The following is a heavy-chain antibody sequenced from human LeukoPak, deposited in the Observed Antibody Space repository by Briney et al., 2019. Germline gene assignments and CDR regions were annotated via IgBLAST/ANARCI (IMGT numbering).Heavy chain of an antibody. V-gene: IGHV3-9*01. Sequence: GGSLRLSCVASGFNFDDYAMHWVRQVPGKGLECVSGISWNSRTIDYADSVKGRFTISRDNAKNSLYLQMNSLRPEDTALYYCAKERYCSGGRCHSYFDYWGQGTLVTVSS. CDR1: GFNFDDYA. D-gene: IGHD2-15*01. CDR3: AKERYCSGGRCHSYFDY. J-gene: IGHJ4*02. CDR2: ISWNSRTI.